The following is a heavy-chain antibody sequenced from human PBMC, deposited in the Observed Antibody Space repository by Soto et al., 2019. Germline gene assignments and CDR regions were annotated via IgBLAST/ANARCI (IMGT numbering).Heavy chain of an antibody. CDR1: GFTFSHAW. CDR3: AKIATTVTKEGAGDFDY. D-gene: IGHD4-17*01. J-gene: IGHJ4*02. Sequence: PGGSLRLSCAASGFTFSHAWMSWVRQAPGKGLEWVAVISYDGSNKYYADSVKGRFTISRDNSKNTLYLQMNSLRAEDTAVYYCAKIATTVTKEGAGDFDYWDQVPLGTVSS. V-gene: IGHV3-30*18. CDR2: ISYDGSNK.